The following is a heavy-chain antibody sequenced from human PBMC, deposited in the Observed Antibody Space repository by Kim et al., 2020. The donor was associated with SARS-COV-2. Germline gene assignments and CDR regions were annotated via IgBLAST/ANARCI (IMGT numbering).Heavy chain of an antibody. Sequence: SVKVSCKASGGPFSSYALNWVLQAPGQGLEWLGVFVPIFGTSTYAQRFRDRITITADASTSTVYMELSSLTSEDTAIYYYANMLSPGKGFYDMDVWGQG. CDR2: FVPIFGTS. J-gene: IGHJ6*02. CDR3: ANMLSPGKGFYDMDV. V-gene: IGHV1-69*13. D-gene: IGHD3-10*02. CDR1: GGPFSSYA.